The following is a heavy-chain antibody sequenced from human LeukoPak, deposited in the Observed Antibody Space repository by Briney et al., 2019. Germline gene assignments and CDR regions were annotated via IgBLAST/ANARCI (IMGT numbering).Heavy chain of an antibody. CDR2: IYHSGST. CDR3: AGAVWDIVVVPAHFDY. CDR1: GGSISSGGYY. J-gene: IGHJ4*02. D-gene: IGHD2-2*01. Sequence: SQTLSLTCTVSGGSISSGGYYWSWIRQPPGKGLEWIGYIYHSGSTYYNPSLKSRVTISVDRSKNQFSLKLSSVTAADTAVYYCAGAVWDIVVVPAHFDYWGQGTLVTVSS. V-gene: IGHV4-30-2*01.